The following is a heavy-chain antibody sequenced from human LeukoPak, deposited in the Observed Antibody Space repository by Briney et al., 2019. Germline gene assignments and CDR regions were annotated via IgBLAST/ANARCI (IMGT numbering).Heavy chain of an antibody. CDR2: IYYSGST. CDR3: ARKSTFYGSGSYYFDY. V-gene: IGHV4-39*07. J-gene: IGHJ4*02. CDR1: GGSISSSNYY. D-gene: IGHD3-10*01. Sequence: PSETLSLTCTGSGGSISSSNYYWGWIRQPPGKGLEWIGSIYYSGSTFYNPSLKSRVTISVDKSKNQFSLKLSSVTAADTAVYYCARKSTFYGSGSYYFDYWGQGTLVTVSS.